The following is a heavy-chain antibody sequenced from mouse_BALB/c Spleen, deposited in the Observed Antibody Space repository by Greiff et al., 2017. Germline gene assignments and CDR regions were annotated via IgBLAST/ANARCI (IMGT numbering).Heavy chain of an antibody. J-gene: IGHJ2*01. CDR3: TRGKTGHDD. CDR1: GFTFSSYT. CDR2: ISSGGSYT. Sequence: EVQLVESGGGLVKPGGSLKLSCAASGFTFSSYTMSWVRQTPEKRLEWVANISSGGSYTYYPDSVKGRFTISRDNAKNTLYLQMSSLKSEDTAMFCCTRGKTGHDDWGQGTTLTVSA. V-gene: IGHV5-6-4*01.